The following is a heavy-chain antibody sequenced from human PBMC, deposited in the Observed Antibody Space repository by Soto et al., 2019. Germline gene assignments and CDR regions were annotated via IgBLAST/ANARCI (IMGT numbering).Heavy chain of an antibody. Sequence: QVQLQESGPGLVKPSQTLSLTCTVSGGSISSGDYYWSWIRQPPGKGLEWIGYIYYSGSTYYNPSHTRRVTISVDTSKNRFSLKLSSGTAADTAVYYCAREPSSPYCSGGSCPSGWFDPWGQGTLVTVSS. D-gene: IGHD2-15*01. J-gene: IGHJ5*02. CDR1: GGSISSGDYY. CDR3: AREPSSPYCSGGSCPSGWFDP. CDR2: IYYSGST. V-gene: IGHV4-30-4*01.